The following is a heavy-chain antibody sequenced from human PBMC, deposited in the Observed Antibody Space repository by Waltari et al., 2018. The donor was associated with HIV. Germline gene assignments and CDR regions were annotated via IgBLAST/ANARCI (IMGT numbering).Heavy chain of an antibody. D-gene: IGHD3-22*01. J-gene: IGHJ4*02. CDR2: GFDSGTT. V-gene: IGHV4-61*01. CDR1: GGSVSSSRYY. Sequence: QVRLQESGPGLVKPSETLSLTCAVAGGSVSSSRYYWSWIRQPPGTGLEWRGYGFDSGTTNNNPSFSSYGTRSADTPSTQFSLKLTYVSDAETAMFFCASGDDDSSGYYDYRKFDFWYQGTLVTVAS. CDR3: ASGDDDSSGYYDYRKFDF.